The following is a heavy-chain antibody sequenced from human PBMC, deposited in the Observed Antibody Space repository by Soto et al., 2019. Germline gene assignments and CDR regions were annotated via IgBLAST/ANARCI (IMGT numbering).Heavy chain of an antibody. CDR1: GFTVSSNY. J-gene: IGHJ3*02. V-gene: IGHV3-66*01. CDR2: IYSGGST. D-gene: IGHD4-17*01. Sequence: EVQLVESGGGLVQPGGSLRLSCAASGFTVSSNYMTWVRQAPGKGLEWVSVIYSGGSTYYADSVKGRFTISRDNSKNTLYLQMNSLRAEDTAVYYCASDLRGTDAFDIWGQGTMVTVSS. CDR3: ASDLRGTDAFDI.